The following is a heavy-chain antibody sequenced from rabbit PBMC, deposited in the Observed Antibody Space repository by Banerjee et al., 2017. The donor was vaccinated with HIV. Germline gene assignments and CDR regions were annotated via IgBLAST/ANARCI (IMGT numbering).Heavy chain of an antibody. V-gene: IGHV1S45*01. CDR1: GFDFSTYYM. D-gene: IGHD4-1*01. J-gene: IGHJ4*01. CDR2: IYAGSSGST. Sequence: QQQLEESGGGLVKPGGTLTLTCKASGFDFSTYYMSWVRQAPGKGLEWIACIYAGSSGSTYYASWAKGRFTISKTSSTTVTLQGASLTAADTATYFCARDLAGVIGWNFSLWGQGTLVTVS. CDR3: ARDLAGVIGWNFSL.